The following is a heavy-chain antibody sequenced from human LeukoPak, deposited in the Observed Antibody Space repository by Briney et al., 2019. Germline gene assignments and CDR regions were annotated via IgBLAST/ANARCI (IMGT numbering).Heavy chain of an antibody. V-gene: IGHV1-46*01. CDR2: INPSGGST. CDR3: ASSYYDSSGYYRDAFDI. Sequence: ASVKVSCKASGYTFTSYYMHWVRQAPGQGLEWMGIINPSGGSTSYAQKFQGRVTMTRDTSISTAYMELSRLRSDDTAVYYCASSYYDSSGYYRDAFDIWGQGTMVTVSS. CDR1: GYTFTSYY. D-gene: IGHD3-22*01. J-gene: IGHJ3*02.